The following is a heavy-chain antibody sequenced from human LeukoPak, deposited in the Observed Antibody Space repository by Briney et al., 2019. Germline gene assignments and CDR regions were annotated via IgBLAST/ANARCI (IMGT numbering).Heavy chain of an antibody. CDR2: ISSSSYI. D-gene: IGHD5-18*01. CDR3: AREGYSYGFPSTYYFDY. CDR1: GFTFSSYS. J-gene: IGHJ4*02. Sequence: GGSLRLSCAASGFTFSSYSMNWVRQAPGKGLEWVSSISSSSYIYYADSVKGRFTISRDNAKNSLYLQMNSLRAEDTAVYYCAREGYSYGFPSTYYFDYWGQGTLVTVSS. V-gene: IGHV3-21*01.